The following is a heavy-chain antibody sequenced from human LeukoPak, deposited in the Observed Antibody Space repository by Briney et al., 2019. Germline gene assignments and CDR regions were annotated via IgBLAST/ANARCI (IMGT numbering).Heavy chain of an antibody. J-gene: IGHJ5*02. Sequence: SETLSLTCTVSGGSISRYYWTWIRQPPGKGPEWIGCVFYNGATNYNPSLKSRVTISVDTSKNQFSLKLSSVTAADTAVYYCARHSTIGDWFDPWGQGTLVAVSS. D-gene: IGHD5/OR15-5a*01. CDR3: ARHSTIGDWFDP. V-gene: IGHV4-59*08. CDR2: VFYNGAT. CDR1: GGSISRYY.